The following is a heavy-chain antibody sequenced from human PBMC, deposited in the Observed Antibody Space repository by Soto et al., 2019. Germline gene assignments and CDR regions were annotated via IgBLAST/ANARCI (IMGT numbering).Heavy chain of an antibody. Sequence: QVQLVESGGGVVQPGRSLRLSCAASGFTFSSYGMHWVRQAPGKGLEWVAVIWYDGSTKYYADSVKGRFTISRDNSKNTLYLQMNSLRAEDTAVYCCARGPGYDFWSGYYFEYFQHWGQGTLVTVSS. CDR2: IWYDGSTK. CDR1: GFTFSSYG. D-gene: IGHD3-3*01. V-gene: IGHV3-33*01. J-gene: IGHJ1*01. CDR3: ARGPGYDFWSGYYFEYFQH.